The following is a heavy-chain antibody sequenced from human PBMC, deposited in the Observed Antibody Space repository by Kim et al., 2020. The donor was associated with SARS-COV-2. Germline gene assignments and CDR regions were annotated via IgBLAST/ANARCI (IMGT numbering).Heavy chain of an antibody. CDR3: ARAYGNPYYFDY. J-gene: IGHJ4*02. Sequence: GGSLRLSCAASGFTFSSYWMHWVRQAPGKGLVWVSRINSDGSSTSYADSVKGRFTISRDNAKNTLYLQMNSLRAEDTAVYYCARAYGNPYYFDYWGQGTLGTVSS. CDR2: INSDGSST. CDR1: GFTFSSYW. D-gene: IGHD3-10*01. V-gene: IGHV3-74*01.